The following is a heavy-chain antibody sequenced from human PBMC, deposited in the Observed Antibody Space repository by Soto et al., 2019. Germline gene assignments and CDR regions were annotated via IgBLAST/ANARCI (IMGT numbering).Heavy chain of an antibody. D-gene: IGHD6-13*01. J-gene: IGHJ4*02. CDR3: AKAYGGYSSFDY. Sequence: GGSLRLSCAASGFTFDDYAMHWVRQAPGKGLEWVSGISWNSGSIGYADSVKGRFTISRDNAKNSLYLQMNSLRAEDTALYYCAKAYGGYSSFDYWGQGTLVTVS. CDR1: GFTFDDYA. CDR2: ISWNSGSI. V-gene: IGHV3-9*01.